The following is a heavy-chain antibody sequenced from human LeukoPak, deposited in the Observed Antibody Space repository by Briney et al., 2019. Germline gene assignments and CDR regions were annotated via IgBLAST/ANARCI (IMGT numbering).Heavy chain of an antibody. J-gene: IGHJ3*02. V-gene: IGHV4-59*01. CDR1: GGSISSYY. Sequence: SETLSLTCIVSGGSISSYYWSWIRQPPGKGLEWIGSIYHSGSTRSNPSLKSRLTMSVDTSKDQFSLRLTSVTADDTAVYYCAKKWLGGYFDIWGQGTMVTVSS. D-gene: IGHD6-19*01. CDR3: AKKWLGGYFDI. CDR2: IYHSGST.